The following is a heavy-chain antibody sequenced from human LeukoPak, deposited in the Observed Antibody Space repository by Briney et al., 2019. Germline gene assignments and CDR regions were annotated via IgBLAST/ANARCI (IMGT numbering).Heavy chain of an antibody. V-gene: IGHV5-51*01. CDR2: IFPHDSDT. Sequence: GESLKIPCQSPGYIFTTHWITWVGQTPGKGLEGMGTIFPHDSDTIYSPSFQDQATISADTSICTAFLQWTSLKASDTAMYYCARRDGYKSQVGQYYFDYWGQGTLVTVSS. CDR3: ARRDGYKSQVGQYYFDY. J-gene: IGHJ4*02. CDR1: GYIFTTHW. D-gene: IGHD5-24*01.